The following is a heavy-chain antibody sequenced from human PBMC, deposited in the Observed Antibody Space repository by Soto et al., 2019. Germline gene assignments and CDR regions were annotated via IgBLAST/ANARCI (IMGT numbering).Heavy chain of an antibody. CDR3: ARDSYRGDVVLTPAPYGNDY. V-gene: IGHV3-30*04. CDR2: ISFDGNRK. CDR1: GFTFSSYA. J-gene: IGHJ4*02. Sequence: GGSLRLSCAASGFTFSSYAMHWVRQAPGKGLEWVAVISFDGNRKHYADSVRGRFTISRDNSKNTLYLQMNSLRTEDTAIYYCARDSYRGDVVLTPAPYGNDYWGRGTLVTVSS. D-gene: IGHD2-2*01.